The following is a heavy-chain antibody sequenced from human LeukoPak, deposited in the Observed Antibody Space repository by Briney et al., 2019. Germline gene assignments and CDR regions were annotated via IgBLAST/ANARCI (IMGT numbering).Heavy chain of an antibody. J-gene: IGHJ4*02. D-gene: IGHD2-15*01. V-gene: IGHV3-30*04. CDR1: GFTFDIYA. CDR2: MSYDGSNK. Sequence: GGSLRLSCAASGFTFDIYAMHWVRRAPGRGLEWVAVMSYDGSNKYYADSVKGRFTISRDNSQNTLHLQMSSLRVADTAVYYCARDQVQLCSSGSCYVIDNWGPGTLVAVSS. CDR3: ARDQVQLCSSGSCYVIDN.